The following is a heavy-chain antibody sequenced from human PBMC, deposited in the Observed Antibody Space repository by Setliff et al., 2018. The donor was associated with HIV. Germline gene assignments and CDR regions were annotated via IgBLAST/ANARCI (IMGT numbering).Heavy chain of an antibody. CDR3: ARDPKYYYKYFQY. Sequence: NPSETLSLTCSVYGVSINLHHWSWIRQSPGKGLECIGSVSDTGTTNYNPSLRSRVTISVDTSKNQFSLKLSSVTAADTAVYYCARDPKYYYKYFQYWGPGTLVTVSS. J-gene: IGHJ1*01. CDR2: VSDTGTT. CDR1: GVSINLHH. V-gene: IGHV4-59*11. D-gene: IGHD1-26*01.